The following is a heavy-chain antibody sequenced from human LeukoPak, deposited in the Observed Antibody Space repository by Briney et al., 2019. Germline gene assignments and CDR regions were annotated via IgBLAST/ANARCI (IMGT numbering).Heavy chain of an antibody. Sequence: GGSLRLSCAASGFTFSSYSMNWVRQAPGKGLEWVSSISSSSSYIYYADSVKGRFTISGDNAKNSLYLQMNSLRAEDTAVYYCARDQSLAAAGTLWFDPWGQGTLVTVSS. CDR1: GFTFSSYS. D-gene: IGHD6-13*01. CDR3: ARDQSLAAAGTLWFDP. CDR2: ISSSSSYI. V-gene: IGHV3-21*01. J-gene: IGHJ5*02.